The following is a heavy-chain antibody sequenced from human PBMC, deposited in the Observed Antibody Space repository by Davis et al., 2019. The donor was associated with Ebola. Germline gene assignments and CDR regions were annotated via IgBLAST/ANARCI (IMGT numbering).Heavy chain of an antibody. J-gene: IGHJ6*02. D-gene: IGHD3-10*01. Sequence: ASVKVSCKASGDTFSSYALSWVRQARGQGLEWMGWINPNSGGTLYAQRFQGRVTMTRDTSTSTAYMELSRLRADDTAVYYCARSLTMVWGLQVYKYYILDVWGQGTTVTVSS. CDR2: INPNSGGT. CDR3: ARSLTMVWGLQVYKYYILDV. V-gene: IGHV1-2*02. CDR1: GDTFSSYA.